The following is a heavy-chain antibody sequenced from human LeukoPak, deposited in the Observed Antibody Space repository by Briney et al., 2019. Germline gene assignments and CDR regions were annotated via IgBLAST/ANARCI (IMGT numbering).Heavy chain of an antibody. CDR2: IYHSGST. Sequence: PSVTLSLTCAVSGYSISSGYYWGWIRQPPGKGLEWIGSIYHSGSTYYNPSLKSRVTISVDTSKNQFSLKLSSVTAADTAVYYCARLPPYYDIFGLAACYYYYMDVWGKGTTVTVSS. V-gene: IGHV4-38-2*01. CDR3: ARLPPYYDIFGLAACYYYYMDV. D-gene: IGHD3-9*01. CDR1: GYSISSGYY. J-gene: IGHJ6*03.